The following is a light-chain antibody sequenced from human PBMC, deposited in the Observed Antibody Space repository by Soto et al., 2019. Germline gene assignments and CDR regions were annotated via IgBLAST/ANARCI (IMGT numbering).Light chain of an antibody. CDR1: QSVSSW. V-gene: IGKV1-5*03. CDR2: KAS. CDR3: QPYNNLYT. Sequence: DIQMTQSPSTLSASVGDRVTITCRASQSVSSWLAWYQQKPGRAPNLLIYKASTLQSGVPSRFSGSGSGTEFTLTISSLQPDDFATYYCQPYNNLYTFGQGTKLEIK. J-gene: IGKJ2*01.